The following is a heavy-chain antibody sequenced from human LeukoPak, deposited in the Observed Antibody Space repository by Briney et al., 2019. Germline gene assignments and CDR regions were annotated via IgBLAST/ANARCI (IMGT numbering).Heavy chain of an antibody. J-gene: IGHJ6*03. CDR2: IYTSGST. Sequence: PSQTLSLTCTVSGGSISSGSYYWSWIRQPAGKGLEWIGRIYTSGSTNYNPSLKSRVTISVDTSKNQFSLKLSSVTAADTAVYYCARADYGSGTYYYYYYMDVWGKGTTVTISS. CDR1: GGSISSGSYY. V-gene: IGHV4-61*02. D-gene: IGHD3-10*01. CDR3: ARADYGSGTYYYYYYMDV.